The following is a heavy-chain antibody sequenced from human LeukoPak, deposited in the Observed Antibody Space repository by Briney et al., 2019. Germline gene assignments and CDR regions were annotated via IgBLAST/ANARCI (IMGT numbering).Heavy chain of an antibody. Sequence: PSETLSLTCTVSGGSIDSSSYYWGWIPQPPGRGLEWVGSTYHTGITYSNPSPKSQYTISVDTSKTQFPQKLSCVTAADTGVYYCERPVGRDGYNYYAYWGQGTLLIVS. J-gene: IGHJ4*02. D-gene: IGHD5-24*01. CDR3: ERPVGRDGYNYYAY. CDR1: GGSIDSSSYY. V-gene: IGHV4-39*01. CDR2: TYHTGIT.